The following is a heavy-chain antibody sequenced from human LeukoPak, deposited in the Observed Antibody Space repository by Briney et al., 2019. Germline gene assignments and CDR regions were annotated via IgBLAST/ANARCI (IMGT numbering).Heavy chain of an antibody. V-gene: IGHV4-34*01. J-gene: IGHJ4*02. CDR3: ARGRGYNAFDY. D-gene: IGHD5-24*01. Sequence: PSETLSLTCAVYEGSFSGYYWSWLRQPPGKGLEWIGEINHSGSTNYNPSLKSRVTISVDTSKNQFSLKLSSVTAADTAVYYCARGRGYNAFDYWGQGTLVTVSS. CDR1: EGSFSGYY. CDR2: INHSGST.